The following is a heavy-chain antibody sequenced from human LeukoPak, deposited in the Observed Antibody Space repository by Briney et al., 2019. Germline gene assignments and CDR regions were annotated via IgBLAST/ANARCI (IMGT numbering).Heavy chain of an antibody. Sequence: GGSLRLSCAASGFTFSSYSMNWVRQAPGKGLEWVSSISSSSGYIYYADSVKCRFTISRDNAKNSLYLQMNSLRAEDTAVYYCASGFTGTFTDYWGQGTLVTVSS. CDR2: ISSSSGYI. CDR1: GFTFSSYS. J-gene: IGHJ4*02. CDR3: ASGFTGTFTDY. V-gene: IGHV3-21*01. D-gene: IGHD1-1*01.